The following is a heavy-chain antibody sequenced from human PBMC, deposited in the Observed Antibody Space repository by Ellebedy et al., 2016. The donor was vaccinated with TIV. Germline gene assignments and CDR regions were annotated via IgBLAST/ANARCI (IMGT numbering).Heavy chain of an antibody. J-gene: IGHJ4*02. Sequence: GGSLRLXXAASGFTFSDYYMSWIRQAPGKGLEWVSYISSSSSYTNYADSVKGRLTISRDNAKNSLYLQMNSLRAEDTAVYYCARTPSAPSRDGESSSWPFDYWGQGTLVTVSS. D-gene: IGHD6-13*01. V-gene: IGHV3-11*03. CDR3: ARTPSAPSRDGESSSWPFDY. CDR1: GFTFSDYY. CDR2: ISSSSSYT.